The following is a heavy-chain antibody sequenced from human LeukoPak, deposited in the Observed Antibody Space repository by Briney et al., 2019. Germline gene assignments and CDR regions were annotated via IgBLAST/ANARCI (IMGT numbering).Heavy chain of an antibody. CDR2: IRYDGSNK. J-gene: IGHJ4*02. V-gene: IGHV3-30*02. D-gene: IGHD5-12*01. Sequence: PGGSLRLSCAASGFTFSSYGMHWVRQAPGKGLEWVAFIRYDGSNKYYADSVKGRFTISRDNSKNTLYLQMNSLRAEDTAVYYCAKGQRGYSGYDLPFDYWGQGTLVTVSS. CDR1: GFTFSSYG. CDR3: AKGQRGYSGYDLPFDY.